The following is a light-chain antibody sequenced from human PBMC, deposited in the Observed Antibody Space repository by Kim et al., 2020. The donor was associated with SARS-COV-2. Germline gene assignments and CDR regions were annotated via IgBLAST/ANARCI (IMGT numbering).Light chain of an antibody. CDR1: ISDVGGYTY. J-gene: IGLJ2*01. CDR2: DVS. CDR3: SSYTSSSTVV. V-gene: IGLV2-14*03. Sequence: GQSYTISCTGTISDVGGYTYVSWYQQHPDKAPKLMIYDVSNRPSGVSNRFSGSKSGNTASLTISGLQAEDEADYYCSSYTSSSTVVFGGGTQLTVL.